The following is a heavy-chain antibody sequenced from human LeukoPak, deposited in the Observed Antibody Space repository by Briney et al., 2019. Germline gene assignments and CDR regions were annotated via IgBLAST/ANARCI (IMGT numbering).Heavy chain of an antibody. V-gene: IGHV1-46*01. CDR2: INPSGGST. D-gene: IGHD2-21*02. Sequence: GASVKVSCKTSGYTFTGYYMHWVRQAPGQGLEWMGVINPSGGSTSYAQKFQGRVTMTRDTSTSTVYMELSSLGSEDTAVYYCAREEEGVTATWFGYWGQGTLVTVSS. CDR1: GYTFTGYY. J-gene: IGHJ4*02. CDR3: AREEEGVTATWFGY.